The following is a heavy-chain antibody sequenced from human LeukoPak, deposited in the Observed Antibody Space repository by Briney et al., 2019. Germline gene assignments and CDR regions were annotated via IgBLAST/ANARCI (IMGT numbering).Heavy chain of an antibody. J-gene: IGHJ4*02. CDR1: GYTFTGYY. CDR2: INPNSGDT. Sequence: GASVKVSCKTSGYTFTGYYMHWVRQAPGQGLEWMGRINPNSGDTNYAQKFQGRVTMTRDTSISTAYMELSRLRSDDTAVYYCACGYPNYFDYWGQGTLVTVSS. V-gene: IGHV1-2*06. D-gene: IGHD5-12*01. CDR3: ACGYPNYFDY.